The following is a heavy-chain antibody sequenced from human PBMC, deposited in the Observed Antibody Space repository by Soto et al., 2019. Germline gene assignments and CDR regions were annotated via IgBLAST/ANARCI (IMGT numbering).Heavy chain of an antibody. CDR1: GFPFSSYA. D-gene: IGHD1-26*01. Sequence: SLRLSCAASGFPFSSYAMSWVRQAPGKGLEWVSAISGSGGSTYYADSVKGRFTISRDNSKNTLYLQMNSLRAEDTAVYYCAKDRGSYFRAFDIWGQGTMVTVSS. CDR3: AKDRGSYFRAFDI. V-gene: IGHV3-23*01. CDR2: ISGSGGST. J-gene: IGHJ3*02.